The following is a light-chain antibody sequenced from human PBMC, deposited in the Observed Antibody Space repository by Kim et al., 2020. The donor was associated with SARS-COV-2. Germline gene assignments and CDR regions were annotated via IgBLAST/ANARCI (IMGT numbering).Light chain of an antibody. CDR1: SSDVGGYNY. CDR2: DVS. V-gene: IGLV2-14*04. CDR3: SSFTSSSSWV. J-gene: IGLJ3*02. Sequence: GQSITISCTGTSSDVGGYNYVSWYQQHPGKAPKVIIYDVSKRPSGVSNRFSGSKSGNTASLTISGLQAEDEADYYCSSFTSSSSWVFCGGTQLTVL.